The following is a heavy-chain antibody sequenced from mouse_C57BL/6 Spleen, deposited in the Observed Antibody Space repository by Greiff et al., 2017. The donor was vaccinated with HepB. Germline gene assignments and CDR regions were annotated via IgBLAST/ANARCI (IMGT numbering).Heavy chain of an antibody. CDR2: IDPSDSYT. D-gene: IGHD2-4*01. CDR3: ARRVDDYDVGFAY. Sequence: VQLQQPGAELVMPGASVKLSCKASGYTFTSYWMHWVKQRPGQGLEWIGEIDPSDSYTNYNQKFKGKSKLTVDKSSSTAYMQLSSLTSEDSAVYYCARRVDDYDVGFAYWGQGTLVTVSA. J-gene: IGHJ3*01. CDR1: GYTFTSYW. V-gene: IGHV1-69*01.